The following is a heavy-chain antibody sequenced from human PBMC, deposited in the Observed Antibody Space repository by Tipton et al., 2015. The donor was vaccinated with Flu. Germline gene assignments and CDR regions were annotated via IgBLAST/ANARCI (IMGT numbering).Heavy chain of an antibody. Sequence: QLVQSGPEVKPSETLSLTCTVSGGSISSYYWSWIRQPPGKGLEWIGYIYYSGSTNYNPSLKSRVTISVDTSKNQFSLKLSSVTAADTAVYYCARGIGQDLYYYYGMDVWGQGTTVTVSS. CDR1: GGSISSYY. D-gene: IGHD2-15*01. CDR2: IYYSGST. V-gene: IGHV4-59*01. J-gene: IGHJ6*02. CDR3: ARGIGQDLYYYYGMDV.